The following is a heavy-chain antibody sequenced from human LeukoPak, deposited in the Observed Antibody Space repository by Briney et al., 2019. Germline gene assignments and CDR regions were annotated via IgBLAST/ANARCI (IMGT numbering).Heavy chain of an antibody. J-gene: IGHJ3*02. CDR1: GDSVSSNSAA. CDR3: TRGRITTFGAFDI. CDR2: SYYKSKWYN. V-gene: IGHV6-1*01. D-gene: IGHD1-1*01. Sequence: SQTLSLTCAISGDSVSSNSAAWNWIRQSPSRGLEWLGRSYYKSKWYNDYEVSVRSRITINPDTSKNQFSLQLSSVTPEDTAVYYCTRGRITTFGAFDIWGQGTIVTVSS.